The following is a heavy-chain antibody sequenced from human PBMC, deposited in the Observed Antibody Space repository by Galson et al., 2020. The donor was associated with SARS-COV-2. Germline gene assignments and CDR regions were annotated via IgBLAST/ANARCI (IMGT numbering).Heavy chain of an antibody. V-gene: IGHV4-34*01. CDR3: PRGHRGVVPSPVLGLVPFYAYYYRDV. Sequence: SQTLSLTCAVYGGSFSSYSWTWIRQPPGKGLEWIGEINICGNTNYSPSLRSRVTISIDTSNNQFSLNLNSVTAADTALYFFPRGHRGVVPSPVLGLVPFYAYYYRDVWDKGATVTVSS. CDR2: INICGNT. CDR1: GGSFSSYS. J-gene: IGHJ6*03. D-gene: IGHD3-10*01.